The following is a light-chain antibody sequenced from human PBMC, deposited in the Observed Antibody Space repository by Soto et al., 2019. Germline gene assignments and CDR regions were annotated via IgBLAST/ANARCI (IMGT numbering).Light chain of an antibody. CDR1: SSDVGGYNS. J-gene: IGLJ2*01. Sequence: QSALTQPPSASGSPGQSVTISCTGTSSDVGGYNSVSWYQQHPGKAPKLMIYDVTKRPSGVPDRFSGSKSGNTASLTVSGLQAEDEADYYCSSYAGSNNFVFGGGTKVTVL. CDR2: DVT. V-gene: IGLV2-8*01. CDR3: SSYAGSNNFV.